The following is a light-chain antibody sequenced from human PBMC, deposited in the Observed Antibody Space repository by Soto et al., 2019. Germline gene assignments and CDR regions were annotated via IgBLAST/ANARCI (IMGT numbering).Light chain of an antibody. Sequence: ENESTQSSGTLSLSPGEGATLYCRASQSVRSNYLAWYQQKPGQAPRLLIYGASSRATGSPDRFSGSGSGTDFTLTISRLEPEDFAVYFCQQHSNWPLTFGGGTKVDI. CDR2: GAS. CDR3: QQHSNWPLT. V-gene: IGKV3D-20*02. J-gene: IGKJ4*01. CDR1: QSVRSNY.